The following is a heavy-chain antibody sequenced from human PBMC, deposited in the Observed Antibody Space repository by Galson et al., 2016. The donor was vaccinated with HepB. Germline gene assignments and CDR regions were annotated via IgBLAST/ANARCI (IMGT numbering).Heavy chain of an antibody. V-gene: IGHV1-8*01. J-gene: IGHJ5*02. D-gene: IGHD3-3*01. Sequence: SVKVSCKASGYIFTSYDINWVRQATGQGLEWMGWMNPNSGNTGYAQKFQGRVTMTRNTSISTAYMELSSLRSEDTAVYYCARGLGGFDFRSGYYRNSWFDPWGQGTLVTVSS. CDR1: GYIFTSYD. CDR3: ARGLGGFDFRSGYYRNSWFDP. CDR2: MNPNSGNT.